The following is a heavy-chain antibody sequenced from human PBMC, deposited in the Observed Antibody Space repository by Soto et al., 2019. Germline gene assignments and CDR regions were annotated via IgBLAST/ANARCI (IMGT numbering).Heavy chain of an antibody. CDR1: GYTFTSYA. CDR2: INAGNGNT. Sequence: EASVKVSCKASGYTFTSYAMHWVRQAPGQRLEWMGWINAGNGNTKYSQKFRGRVTITRDTSASTAYMELSSLRSEDTAVYYCARSDQSYGSGSYYSAVNFDYWGQGTLVTV. J-gene: IGHJ4*02. V-gene: IGHV1-3*01. D-gene: IGHD3-10*01. CDR3: ARSDQSYGSGSYYSAVNFDY.